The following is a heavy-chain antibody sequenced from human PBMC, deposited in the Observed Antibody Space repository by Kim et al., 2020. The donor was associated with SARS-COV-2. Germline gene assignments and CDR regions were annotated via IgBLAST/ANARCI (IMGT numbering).Heavy chain of an antibody. CDR1: GYTFTSYG. CDR3: ARDGVGYYYDSSGYYDPYYFDY. Sequence: ASVKVSCKASGYTFTSYGISWVRQAPGQGLEWMGWISAYNGNTNYAQKLQGRVTMTTDTSTSTAYMELRSLRSDDTAVYYCARDGVGYYYDSSGYYDPYYFDYWGQGTLVTVSS. J-gene: IGHJ4*02. V-gene: IGHV1-18*01. CDR2: ISAYNGNT. D-gene: IGHD3-22*01.